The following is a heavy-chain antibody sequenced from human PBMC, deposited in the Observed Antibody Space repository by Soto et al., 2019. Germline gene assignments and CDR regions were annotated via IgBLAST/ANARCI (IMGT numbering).Heavy chain of an antibody. J-gene: IGHJ6*02. CDR1: GYSFTSYW. CDR3: ARLAVPAAIGYYYYGMDV. D-gene: IGHD2-2*01. CDR2: IYPGDSDT. Sequence: PGESLKISCKGSGYSFTSYWIGWVRQMPGKGLEWMGIIYPGDSDTRYSPSFQGQVTISADKSISTAYLQWSSLKASDTAMYYCARLAVPAAIGYYYYGMDVWGQGTTVTVSS. V-gene: IGHV5-51*01.